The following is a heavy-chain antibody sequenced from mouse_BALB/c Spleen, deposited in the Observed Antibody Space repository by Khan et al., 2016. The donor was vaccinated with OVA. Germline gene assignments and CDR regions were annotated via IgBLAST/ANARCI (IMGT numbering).Heavy chain of an antibody. J-gene: IGHJ3*01. V-gene: IGHV5-6*01. CDR1: GFTFSTFG. Sequence: EVELVESGGDLVKPGGSLKLSCAASGFTFSTFGMSWVRQSPDRRLEWVATINTGGFYTYYSDIVKGRFIISRDNAKSTLYLQMSILKSEDTANYCGTRLAYYYNSEGFAYWGQGTLVTVSA. CDR3: TRLAYYYNSEGFAY. CDR2: INTGGFYT. D-gene: IGHD1-1*01.